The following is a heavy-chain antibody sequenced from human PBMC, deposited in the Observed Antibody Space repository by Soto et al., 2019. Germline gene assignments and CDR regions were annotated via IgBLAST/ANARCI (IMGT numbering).Heavy chain of an antibody. CDR3: ARHLLLVKNHHYYYYMDV. J-gene: IGHJ6*03. D-gene: IGHD2-21*01. V-gene: IGHV5-51*01. CDR2: IYPSDSHT. CDR1: GYSFTSYW. Sequence: GESLKISCKGSGYSFTSYWIGWVRQMPGKGLEWMGIIYPSDSHTRYSPSIQGQVTISADKSISTAYLQWSSLKASDTAMYYCARHLLLVKNHHYYYYMDVWGKGTTVTVSS.